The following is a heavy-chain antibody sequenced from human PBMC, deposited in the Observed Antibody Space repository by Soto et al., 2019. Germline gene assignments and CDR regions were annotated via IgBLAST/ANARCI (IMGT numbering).Heavy chain of an antibody. V-gene: IGHV3-11*01. CDR3: ARDGSSSRILRFYYYYYMDV. D-gene: IGHD6-6*01. Sequence: GGSLRLSCAASGFTFSDYYMSWIRQAPGKGLEWVSYISSSGSTINYADSVKGRFTISRDNAKNSLYLQMNSLRAEDTAVYYCARDGSSSRILRFYYYYYMDVWGKGTTVTVSS. CDR1: GFTFSDYY. J-gene: IGHJ6*03. CDR2: ISSSGSTI.